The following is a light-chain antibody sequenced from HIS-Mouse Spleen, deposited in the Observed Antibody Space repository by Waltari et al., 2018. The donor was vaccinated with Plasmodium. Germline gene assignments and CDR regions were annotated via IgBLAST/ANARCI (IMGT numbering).Light chain of an antibody. CDR2: GAS. Sequence: EIVLTQSPGTLSLSPGERATLSCRASQSVSSSYLAWYQQKTGQAPRLLIYGASSRATGIPDRFSSSGAGTDFLLTISRLEPEDFAVYYCQQYGSSRTFGQGTRLEIK. J-gene: IGKJ5*01. CDR3: QQYGSSRT. V-gene: IGKV3-20*01. CDR1: QSVSSSY.